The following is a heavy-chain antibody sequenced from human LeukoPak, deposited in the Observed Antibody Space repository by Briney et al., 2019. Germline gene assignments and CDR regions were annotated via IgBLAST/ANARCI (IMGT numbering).Heavy chain of an antibody. J-gene: IGHJ4*02. CDR1: GXTFSTNW. CDR3: ARDFD. Sequence: GGSLRLSCAASGXTFSTNWMTWVRQAPGKGLEWVANINQDGSQKYYVDSVKGRFTVSRDNAKNSLYLQMSSLRAEDTAVYYCARDFDWGQGTLVTVSS. V-gene: IGHV3-7*05. CDR2: INQDGSQK.